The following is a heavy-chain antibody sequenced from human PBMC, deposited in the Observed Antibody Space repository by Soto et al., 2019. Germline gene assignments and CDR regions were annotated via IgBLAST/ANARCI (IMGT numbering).Heavy chain of an antibody. CDR3: ARCGGDCYLSEYFQH. CDR1: GFTFSSYA. Sequence: QVQLVESGGGVVQPGRSLRLSCAASGFTFSSYAMHWVRQAPGKGLEWVAVISYDGSNKYYADSVKGRFTISRDNSKNTLYLQMNSLRAEDTAVYYCARCGGDCYLSEYFQHWGQGTLVTVSS. D-gene: IGHD2-21*02. CDR2: ISYDGSNK. V-gene: IGHV3-30-3*01. J-gene: IGHJ1*01.